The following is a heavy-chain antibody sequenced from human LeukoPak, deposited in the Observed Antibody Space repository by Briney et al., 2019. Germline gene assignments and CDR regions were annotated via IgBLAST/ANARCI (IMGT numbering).Heavy chain of an antibody. V-gene: IGHV3-48*03. D-gene: IGHD3-22*01. CDR1: GFTFSSYE. CDR3: ARDSVALTYYYDSSGYDTLKNWFDP. CDR2: ISSSGSTI. J-gene: IGHJ5*02. Sequence: GGSLRLSCAASGFTFSSYEMNWVRQAPGKGVEWVSYISSSGSTIYYADSVKGRFTISRDNAKNSLYLQMNSLRAEDTAVYYCARDSVALTYYYDSSGYDTLKNWFDPWGQGTLVTVSS.